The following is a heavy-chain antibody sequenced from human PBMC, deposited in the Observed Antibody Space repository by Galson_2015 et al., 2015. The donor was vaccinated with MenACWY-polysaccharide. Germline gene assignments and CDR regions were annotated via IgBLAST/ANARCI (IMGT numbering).Heavy chain of an antibody. CDR3: ARDSCTAGAGAY. D-gene: IGHD6-13*01. V-gene: IGHV3-48*02. CDR1: GFTFSTYR. Sequence: SLRLSCAASGFTFSTYRMTWVRQAPGKGLVWVSYINGGRSTINYADSVKGRFTISRDNAKNTLYLQMNRLREDDTTGYYCARDSCTAGAGAYWCQQSLVAVAS. CDR2: INGGRSTI. J-gene: IGHJ4*02.